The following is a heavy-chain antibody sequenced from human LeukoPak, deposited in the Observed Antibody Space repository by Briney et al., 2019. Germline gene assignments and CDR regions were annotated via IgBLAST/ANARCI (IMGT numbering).Heavy chain of an antibody. CDR3: ATPSSSLNPFDI. CDR2: FDPEDGET. CDR1: GYTLTELS. Sequence: ASVNVSRKVSGYTLTELSMHWVRQAPGKGLEWMGGFDPEDGETIYAQKFQGRVTMTEDTSTDTAYMELSSLRSEDTAVYYCATPSSSLNPFDIWGQGTMVTVSS. D-gene: IGHD1-26*01. J-gene: IGHJ3*02. V-gene: IGHV1-24*01.